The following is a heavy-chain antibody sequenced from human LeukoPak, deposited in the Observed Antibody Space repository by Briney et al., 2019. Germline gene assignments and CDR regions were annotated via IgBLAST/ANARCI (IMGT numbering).Heavy chain of an antibody. D-gene: IGHD1-26*01. J-gene: IGHJ4*02. CDR2: LNPIGSGT. Sequence: ASVKVSCKASGYTFTTYKMHWVRQAPGQGLEWMGILNPIGSGTRNAQKFQGRVTMTRDTSTSTVYMELSSLRSEDTAVYYCAKDGGTYSADYWGQGTLVTVSS. V-gene: IGHV1-46*01. CDR3: AKDGGTYSADY. CDR1: GYTFTTYK.